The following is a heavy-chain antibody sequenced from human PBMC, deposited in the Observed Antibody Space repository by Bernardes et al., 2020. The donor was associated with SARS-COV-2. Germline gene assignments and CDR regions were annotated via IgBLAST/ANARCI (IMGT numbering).Heavy chain of an antibody. CDR1: GFTFSSYS. Sequence: GGSLRVSCAASGFTFSSYSMNWVRQAPGKGLEWVSSISSRSSYIYYADSVKGRFTISRDNAKNSLYLQMNSLRAEDTAVYYCARDWDSSSGDYWGQGTLVTVSS. J-gene: IGHJ4*02. V-gene: IGHV3-21*01. CDR2: ISSRSSYI. CDR3: ARDWDSSSGDY. D-gene: IGHD6-6*01.